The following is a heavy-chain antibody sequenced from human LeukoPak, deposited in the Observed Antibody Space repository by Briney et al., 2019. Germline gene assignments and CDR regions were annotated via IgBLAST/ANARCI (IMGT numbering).Heavy chain of an antibody. D-gene: IGHD3/OR15-3a*01. CDR3: ARSPSWTGFLSGPYFFNY. CDR2: IYYSGST. J-gene: IGHJ4*02. CDR1: GASISGFY. Sequence: SATLSLFCTVSGASISGFYWSWIRQPPGKRPEWIGDIYYSGSTNYNPSLKSRVTILVNTSRNEFSLKLSSVTAADTAIYYCARSPSWTGFLSGPYFFNYWGQGTLVTVSS. V-gene: IGHV4-59*01.